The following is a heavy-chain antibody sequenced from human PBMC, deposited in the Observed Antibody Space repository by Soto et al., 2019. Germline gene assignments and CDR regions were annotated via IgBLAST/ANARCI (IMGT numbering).Heavy chain of an antibody. D-gene: IGHD6-13*01. CDR3: AKELVGALYYGMDV. V-gene: IGHV3-23*01. CDR2: LSGSGTST. Sequence: LRLSCAASGFTFSDYAMAWVRQAPGKGLEWLSTLSGSGTSTYDADFVKGRFTISRDNSKNMLYLQMNSLRAEDTGIYYCAKELVGALYYGMDVWGHGTTVTVSS. J-gene: IGHJ6*02. CDR1: GFTFSDYA.